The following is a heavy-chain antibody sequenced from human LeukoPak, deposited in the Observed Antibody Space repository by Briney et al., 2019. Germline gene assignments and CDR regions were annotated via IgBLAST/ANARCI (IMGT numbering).Heavy chain of an antibody. Sequence: GGSLRLSCAASGFTFSSYGMNWVRQAPGKGLEWVSYISSSGSTIYYADSVKGRFTISRDNAKNSLYLQMNSLRAEDTAVYYCARDGVVTHFDYWGQGTLVTVSS. CDR2: ISSSGSTI. CDR1: GFTFSSYG. CDR3: ARDGVVTHFDY. J-gene: IGHJ4*02. V-gene: IGHV3-48*04. D-gene: IGHD2-21*02.